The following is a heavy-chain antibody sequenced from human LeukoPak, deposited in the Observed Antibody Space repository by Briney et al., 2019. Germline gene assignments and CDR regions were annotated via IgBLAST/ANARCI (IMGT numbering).Heavy chain of an antibody. CDR2: ISAYNGST. D-gene: IGHD1-7*01. V-gene: IGHV1-18*01. CDR3: ARASYNWNYDHYDY. J-gene: IGHJ4*02. CDR1: GYTFTSYG. Sequence: ASVKVSCKASGYTFTSYGISWVRQAPGQGLERMGWISAYNGSTNYAQKLQGRVTMTTDTSTSTAYMELRSLRSDGTAVYYCARASYNWNYDHYDYWGQGTLVTVSS.